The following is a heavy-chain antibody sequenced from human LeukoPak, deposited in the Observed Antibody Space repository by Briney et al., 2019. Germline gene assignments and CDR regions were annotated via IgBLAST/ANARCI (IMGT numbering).Heavy chain of an antibody. CDR2: IYAGGAA. CDR3: ARSTSYHFDS. Sequence: RGGSLTLSCAASGFTVSTNYLSWVRQAPGKGLEWVSVIYAGGAAYYADYVKGRFTISRDTSNNTLILQMHSLGVEDTAVYYCARSTSYHFDSWGQGTLVTVSS. CDR1: GFTVSTNY. D-gene: IGHD2-2*01. J-gene: IGHJ4*02. V-gene: IGHV3-53*01.